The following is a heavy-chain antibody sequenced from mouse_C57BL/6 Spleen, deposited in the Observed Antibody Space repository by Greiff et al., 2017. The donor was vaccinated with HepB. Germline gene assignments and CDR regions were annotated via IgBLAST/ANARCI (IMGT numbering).Heavy chain of an antibody. V-gene: IGHV5-4*01. CDR3: ARGDFAY. J-gene: IGHJ3*01. CDR1: GFTFSSYA. CDR2: ISDGGSYT. Sequence: EVQLVESGGGLVKPGGSLKLFCAASGFTFSSYAMSWVRQTPEKRLEWVATISDGGSYTYYPDNGKGRFTIARDNAKNNRYLQMSHLKSEDTAMYYWARGDFAYWGQGTLVTVSA.